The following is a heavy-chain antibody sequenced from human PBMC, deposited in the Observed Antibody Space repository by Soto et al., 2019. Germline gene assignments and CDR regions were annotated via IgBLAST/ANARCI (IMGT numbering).Heavy chain of an antibody. Sequence: SETLSLTCTVSGGSISSGGYYWSWIRQHPGKGLEWIGYIYYSGSTYYNPSLKSRVTISVDTSKNQFSLKLSSVTAADTAVYYCARAEDSGYDFGYWGQGTLVTVSS. CDR2: IYYSGST. CDR1: GGSISSGGYY. D-gene: IGHD5-12*01. V-gene: IGHV4-30-4*08. J-gene: IGHJ4*02. CDR3: ARAEDSGYDFGY.